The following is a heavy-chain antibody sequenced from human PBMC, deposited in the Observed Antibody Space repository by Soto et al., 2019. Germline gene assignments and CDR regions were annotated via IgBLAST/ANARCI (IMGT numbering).Heavy chain of an antibody. D-gene: IGHD5-18*01. J-gene: IGHJ5*02. Sequence: SETLSPTCTVSGGSISSYYWSWIRQPPGKGLEWIGYIYYSGSTNYNPSLKSRVTISVDTSKNQFSLKLSSVTAADTAVYYCARLVWSYGTWFDPWGQGTLVTVSS. V-gene: IGHV4-59*08. CDR3: ARLVWSYGTWFDP. CDR1: GGSISSYY. CDR2: IYYSGST.